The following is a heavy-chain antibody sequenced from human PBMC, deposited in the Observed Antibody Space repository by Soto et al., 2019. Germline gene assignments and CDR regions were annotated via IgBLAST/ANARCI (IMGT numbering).Heavy chain of an antibody. D-gene: IGHD5-18*01. CDR1: GGTFSSYI. Sequence: SVKVSCKASGGTFSSYIITWVRQAPGQGLEWMGRIIPVLDVTYYAQKFQGRVTMTRDTSTSTVYMELSSLRSEDTAVYYCARDTRWWGYSSRYSPGGWFDPWGQGTLVTVSS. CDR2: IIPVLDVT. CDR3: ARDTRWWGYSSRYSPGGWFDP. V-gene: IGHV1-69*04. J-gene: IGHJ5*02.